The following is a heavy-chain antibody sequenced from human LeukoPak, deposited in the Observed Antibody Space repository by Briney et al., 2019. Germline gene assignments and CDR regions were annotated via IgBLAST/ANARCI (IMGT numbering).Heavy chain of an antibody. V-gene: IGHV3-23*01. Sequence: GGSLRLSCAASGFTFSSYAMSWVRQAPGKGLEWVSAISGSGGSTYYADSVKGRFTISRDNSKNSLYLQMNSLRVEDTAVYYCARPRGNVEMATNPFDYWGQGTLVTVSS. CDR3: ARPRGNVEMATNPFDY. CDR2: ISGSGGST. J-gene: IGHJ4*02. CDR1: GFTFSSYA. D-gene: IGHD5-24*01.